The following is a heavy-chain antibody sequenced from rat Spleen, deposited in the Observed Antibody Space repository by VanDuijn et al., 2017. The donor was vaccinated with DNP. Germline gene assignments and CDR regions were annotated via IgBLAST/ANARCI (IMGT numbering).Heavy chain of an antibody. CDR1: GFTFNNYW. Sequence: EVQLVESGGDLVQPGRSLKLSCVASGFTFNNYWMTWIRQAPGKGLEWVASINTDGGSTYYPDSVKGRFTISRDNADNTVYLQMNSLRSEDTATYYCANYNYYDGTYWGQGVMVTVSS. CDR2: INTDGGST. J-gene: IGHJ2*01. D-gene: IGHD1-12*02. CDR3: ANYNYYDGTY. V-gene: IGHV5-58*01.